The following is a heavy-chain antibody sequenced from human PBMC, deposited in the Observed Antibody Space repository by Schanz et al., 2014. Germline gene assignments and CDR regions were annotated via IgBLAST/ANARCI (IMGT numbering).Heavy chain of an antibody. CDR2: ISHDGHRD. Sequence: QVQLVESGGGVVQPGRSLRLSCAASGFNFSSYGMHWVRQAPGKGLEWVAQISHDGHRDFYADSVKGRFTVSRDNNWKTLSLQMNSLRGDDTAIYHCARENSSGYSPAVTYYIDVWGKGTTVTVSS. D-gene: IGHD3-22*01. V-gene: IGHV3-30*03. CDR1: GFNFSSYG. CDR3: ARENSSGYSPAVTYYIDV. J-gene: IGHJ6*03.